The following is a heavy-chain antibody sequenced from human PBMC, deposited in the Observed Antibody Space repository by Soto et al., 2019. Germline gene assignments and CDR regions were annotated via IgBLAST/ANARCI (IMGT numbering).Heavy chain of an antibody. CDR2: ISAYNGNT. D-gene: IGHD4-17*01. CDR1: GYTFTSYG. CDR3: ASWGGTVTTYLGWGAFDI. V-gene: IGHV1-18*01. J-gene: IGHJ3*02. Sequence: QVPLVQSGAEVKKPGASVKVSCQASGYTFTSYGISWVRQAPGQGLEWMGWISAYNGNTNYAQKLQGRVTMTTDTATRTAYMELRSLRSDDTAVYYCASWGGTVTTYLGWGAFDIWGQGTMVTVSS.